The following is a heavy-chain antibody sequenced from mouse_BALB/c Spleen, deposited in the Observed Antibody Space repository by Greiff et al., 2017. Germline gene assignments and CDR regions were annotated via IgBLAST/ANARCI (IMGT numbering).Heavy chain of an antibody. CDR2: ISSGGSYT. J-gene: IGHJ3*01. CDR3: ARRGLRGFAY. V-gene: IGHV5-9-3*01. Sequence: EVHLVESGGGLVKPGGSLKLSCAASGFTFSSYAMSWVRQTPEKRLEWVATISSGGSYTYYPDSVKGRFTISRDNAKNTLYLLMSSLRSEDTAMYYCARRGLRGFAYWGQGTLVTVSA. CDR1: GFTFSSYA. D-gene: IGHD1-1*01.